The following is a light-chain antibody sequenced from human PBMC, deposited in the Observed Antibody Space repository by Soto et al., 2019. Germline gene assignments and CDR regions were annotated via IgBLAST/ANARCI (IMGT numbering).Light chain of an antibody. V-gene: IGKV3-11*01. CDR3: QQRSTWT. Sequence: EIVLTQSPATLSLSPGERATLSCRASQSVSSYLAWYQQKPGQAPRLLIYDASNRATGIPARFSGSGSGTDFAITIRSLEPEDFAVYSCQQRSTWTFGGGPKVEIK. CDR2: DAS. CDR1: QSVSSY. J-gene: IGKJ4*01.